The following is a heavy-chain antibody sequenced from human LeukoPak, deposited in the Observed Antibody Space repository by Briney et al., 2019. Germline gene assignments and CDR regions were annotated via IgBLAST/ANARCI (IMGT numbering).Heavy chain of an antibody. V-gene: IGHV3-21*01. CDR1: GFXFSSYS. CDR3: ARKLWFGEKPFDY. D-gene: IGHD3-10*01. Sequence: GGSLRLSCGASGFXFSSYSMNWVRQAPGKGLEWVSSISSSSSYIYYADSVKGRFTISRDNAKNSLYLQMNSLRAEDTAVYYCARKLWFGEKPFDYWGQGTLVTVSS. CDR2: ISSSSSYI. J-gene: IGHJ4*02.